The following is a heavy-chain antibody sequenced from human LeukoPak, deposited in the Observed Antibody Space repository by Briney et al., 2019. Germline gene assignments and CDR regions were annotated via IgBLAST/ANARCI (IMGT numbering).Heavy chain of an antibody. CDR1: GGSISSYY. V-gene: IGHV4-59*04. CDR3: AKSLFRSYNWFDP. Sequence: PSETLSLTCTVSGGSISSYYWSWIRQPPGKGLEWIGYIYYSGSTYYNPSLKSRVTISVDTSKNQFSLKLSSVTAADTAVYYCAKSLFRSYNWFDPWGQGTLVTVSS. D-gene: IGHD3-10*01. CDR2: IYYSGST. J-gene: IGHJ5*02.